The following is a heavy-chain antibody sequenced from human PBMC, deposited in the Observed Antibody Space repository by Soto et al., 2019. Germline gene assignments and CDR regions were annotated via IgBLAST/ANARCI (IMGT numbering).Heavy chain of an antibody. D-gene: IGHD6-13*01. J-gene: IGHJ5*02. V-gene: IGHV4-59*08. Sequence: QVQLQESGPGLVKPSETLSLTCTVSGGSISSYYWSWIRQPPGKGLEWIGYIYYSGSTNYNPSLKSRVTISVDTSKNQFSLKLSSVTAADTAVYYCGRSHRPLYSSSWYGVRYWFDPWGQGTLVTVSS. CDR3: GRSHRPLYSSSWYGVRYWFDP. CDR1: GGSISSYY. CDR2: IYYSGST.